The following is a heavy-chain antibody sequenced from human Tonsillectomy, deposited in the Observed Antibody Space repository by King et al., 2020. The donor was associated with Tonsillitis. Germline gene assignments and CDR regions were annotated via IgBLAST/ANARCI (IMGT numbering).Heavy chain of an antibody. Sequence: VQLVESGGGVVRPGGSLRLSCAASGFTFGDYGMSWVRQAPGKGLEWVSGINWIGGSTGYADSVKGRFTITRDNAKNSLYLEMNSLRAEDTALYYCARFGGGAGKGPLFRYYYYGMDVWGQGTPVTVSS. CDR3: ARFGGGAGKGPLFRYYYYGMDV. J-gene: IGHJ6*02. CDR2: INWIGGST. V-gene: IGHV3-20*04. CDR1: GFTFGDYG. D-gene: IGHD6-19*01.